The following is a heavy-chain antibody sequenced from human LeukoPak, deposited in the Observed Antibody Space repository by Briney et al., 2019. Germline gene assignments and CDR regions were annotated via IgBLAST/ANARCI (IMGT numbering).Heavy chain of an antibody. CDR1: VASISSYY. D-gene: IGHD5-12*01. CDR2: IYYSGST. J-gene: IGHJ5*02. Sequence: SGSLSLTCTVSVASISSYYWSWLRKPPWKGLEWIGYIYYSGSTNYNPSLKSRVTISVDTSKNQFSLKLSSVTAADTAVYYCALTSGYDSLGFDPWGQGTLVTVSS. CDR3: ALTSGYDSLGFDP. V-gene: IGHV4-59*01.